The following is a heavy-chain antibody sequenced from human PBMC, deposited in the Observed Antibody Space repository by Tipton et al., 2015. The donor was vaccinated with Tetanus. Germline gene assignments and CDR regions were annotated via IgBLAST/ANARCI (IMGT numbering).Heavy chain of an antibody. J-gene: IGHJ6*02. CDR2: IKWNGEST. CDR3: ARDGITMTSYYYYGMDV. CDR1: GFSFEDYG. Sequence: SLRLSCEASGFSFEDYGMSWVRQVPGKGLEWVSGIKWNGESTAYADSVKGRFTISRDNARNSVSLHMNSLRVEDTAVYYCARDGITMTSYYYYGMDVWGQGTTVTVSS. V-gene: IGHV3-20*04. D-gene: IGHD3-22*01.